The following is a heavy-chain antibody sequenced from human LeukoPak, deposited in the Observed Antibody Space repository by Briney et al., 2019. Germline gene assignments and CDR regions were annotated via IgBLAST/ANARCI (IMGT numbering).Heavy chain of an antibody. CDR1: GYTFTSYG. CDR2: ISAYNGNT. J-gene: IGHJ3*02. D-gene: IGHD3-22*01. V-gene: IGHV1-18*01. CDR3: ARSYYYDSSGYYYYPGDAFDI. Sequence: GASVKVSCKASGYTFTSYGISWVRQAPGQALEWMGWISAYNGNTNYAQKLQGRVTMTTDTSTSTAYMELRSLRSDDTAVYYCARSYYYDSSGYYYYPGDAFDIWGQGTMVTVSS.